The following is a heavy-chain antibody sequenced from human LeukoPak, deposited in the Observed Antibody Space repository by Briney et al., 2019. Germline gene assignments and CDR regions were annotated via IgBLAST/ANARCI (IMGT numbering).Heavy chain of an antibody. CDR3: ARDPWVKYSSEIYFDY. V-gene: IGHV1-69*05. J-gene: IGHJ4*02. D-gene: IGHD6-19*01. Sequence: SVKVSCKASGGTFSSYAISWVRQAPGQGLEWMGRIIPIFGTANYAQKFQGRATITTDESTSTAYMELSSLRSEDTAVYYCARDPWVKYSSEIYFDYWGQGTLVTVSS. CDR2: IIPIFGTA. CDR1: GGTFSSYA.